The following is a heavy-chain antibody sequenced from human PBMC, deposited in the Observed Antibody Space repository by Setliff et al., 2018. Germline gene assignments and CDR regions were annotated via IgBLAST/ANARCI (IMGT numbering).Heavy chain of an antibody. CDR3: ARDLKFFGVGPLHIDY. J-gene: IGHJ4*02. CDR2: IWYDGSNK. V-gene: IGHV3-33*08. CDR1: GFTFERNG. Sequence: PGGSLRLSCAASGFTFERNGMNWVRQAPGKGLEWVAVIWYDGSNKYYADSVKGRFTISRDNSKNTLYLQMNSLRAEDTAVYYCARDLKFFGVGPLHIDYWGQGTLVTVS. D-gene: IGHD3-3*01.